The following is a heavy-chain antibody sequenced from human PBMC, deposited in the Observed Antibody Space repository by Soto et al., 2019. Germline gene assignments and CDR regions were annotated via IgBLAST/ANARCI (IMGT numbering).Heavy chain of an antibody. CDR3: ARGLGYCSSASCYIWFDF. V-gene: IGHV3-23*01. CDR2: ISASGGST. Sequence: GGSLRLSCAASGFTFNTYAMSWVRQAPGKGLERVSTISASGGSTYYADSVKGRFTISRDNSKNTLYLQMNSLRAEDTAVYYCARGLGYCSSASCYIWFDFWGQGTLVTVSS. J-gene: IGHJ4*02. CDR1: GFTFNTYA. D-gene: IGHD2-2*02.